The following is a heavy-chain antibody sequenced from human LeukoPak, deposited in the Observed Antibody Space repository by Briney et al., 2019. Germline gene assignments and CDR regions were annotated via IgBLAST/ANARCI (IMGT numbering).Heavy chain of an antibody. D-gene: IGHD3-3*01. CDR2: IYYSGST. V-gene: IGHV4-59*01. CDR3: ARITIFGVVIIPDY. J-gene: IGHJ4*02. Sequence: SETLSLTCTVSGGSMSSYYWSWIRQPPGKGLEWIGYIYYSGSTNYNPSLKSRVTISVDTSKNQFSLKLSSVTAADTAVYYCARITIFGVVIIPDYWGQGTLVTVSS. CDR1: GGSMSSYY.